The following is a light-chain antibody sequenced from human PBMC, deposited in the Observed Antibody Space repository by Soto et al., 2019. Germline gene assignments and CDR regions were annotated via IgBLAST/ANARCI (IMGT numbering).Light chain of an antibody. CDR1: QSISSW. CDR2: KAS. V-gene: IGKV1-5*03. J-gene: IGKJ3*01. CDR3: QQYSTYPYT. Sequence: DIQMTQSPSTLSASVGDRVTIACRASQSISSWLAWYQQKPGKAPKLLIYKASSLESGVPSRFSGSGSGTEFTLAISGLQPDYFATYYCQQYSTYPYTFGPGTKVEIK.